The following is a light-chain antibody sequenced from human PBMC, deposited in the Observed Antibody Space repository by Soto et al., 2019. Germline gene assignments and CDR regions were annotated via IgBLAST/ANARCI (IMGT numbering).Light chain of an antibody. CDR3: QHYGSSPPVYT. CDR2: GAS. CDR1: QSVYTNY. Sequence: EIVLTQSPGTLSLSPGERATLSCRASQSVYTNYLAWYQQKPGQAPRLLIYGASRRATGIPDRFSGSGSEPDFTLTISRLEPEDFAVYDCQHYGSSPPVYTFGQGTKLEIK. J-gene: IGKJ2*01. V-gene: IGKV3-20*01.